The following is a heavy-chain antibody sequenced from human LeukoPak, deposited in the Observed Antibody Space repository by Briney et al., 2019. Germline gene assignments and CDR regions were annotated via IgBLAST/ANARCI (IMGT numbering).Heavy chain of an antibody. CDR1: GFTFTSSA. J-gene: IGHJ3*02. Sequence: SVKLSCKASGFTFTSSAVQWVRQARGQRVECIGWIVVGSGNTNYAQKFQERVTITRDMSTSTAYMELRSLRSEDTAVYYCAAERYSSSWSEAFDIWGQGTMVTVSS. CDR3: AAERYSSSWSEAFDI. D-gene: IGHD6-13*01. CDR2: IVVGSGNT. V-gene: IGHV1-58*01.